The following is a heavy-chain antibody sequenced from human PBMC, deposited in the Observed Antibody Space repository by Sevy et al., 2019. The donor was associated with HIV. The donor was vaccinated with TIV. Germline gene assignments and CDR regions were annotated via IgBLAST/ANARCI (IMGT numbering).Heavy chain of an antibody. Sequence: SETLSLTCTVSGGSISSYYWSWIRQPPVKGLEWIGYIYYSGSTNYNPSLKSRVTISVDTSKNQFSLKLSSVTAADTAVYYCARVQNFWSGYYKNLYYFDYWGQGTLVTVSS. V-gene: IGHV4-59*01. CDR3: ARVQNFWSGYYKNLYYFDY. CDR2: IYYSGST. D-gene: IGHD3-3*01. J-gene: IGHJ4*02. CDR1: GGSISSYY.